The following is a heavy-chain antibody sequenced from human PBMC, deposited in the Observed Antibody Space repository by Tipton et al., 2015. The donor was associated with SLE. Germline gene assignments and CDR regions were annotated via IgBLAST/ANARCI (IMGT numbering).Heavy chain of an antibody. CDR2: ISRSGSTI. J-gene: IGHJ4*02. Sequence: SLRLSCAASGFTFSSYEMNWVRQAPGKGLEWLSYISRSGSTIYYADSVKGRFTMSRDNAKKSLYLQMNSLRVEDTAVYYCARDQGFRELFYLDNWGQGTLVTASS. CDR1: GFTFSSYE. V-gene: IGHV3-48*03. D-gene: IGHD3-10*01. CDR3: ARDQGFRELFYLDN.